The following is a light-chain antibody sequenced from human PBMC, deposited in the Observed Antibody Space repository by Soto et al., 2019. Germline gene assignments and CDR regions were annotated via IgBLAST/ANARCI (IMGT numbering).Light chain of an antibody. CDR3: CSYAGSHVV. CDR1: SSDVGSYNL. J-gene: IGLJ2*01. V-gene: IGLV2-23*02. CDR2: EVS. Sequence: QSALTQPASVSGSPGQSITISCTGTSSDVGSYNLVSWYQQHPGKAPKLMIYEVSKRPSGVSNRFSGSKPGNTASLTISGLQAEDEADYYCCSYAGSHVVFGGGTKLTVL.